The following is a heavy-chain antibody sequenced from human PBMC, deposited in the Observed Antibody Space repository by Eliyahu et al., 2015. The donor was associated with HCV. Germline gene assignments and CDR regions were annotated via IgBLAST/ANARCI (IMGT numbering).Heavy chain of an antibody. CDR2: XYYSGST. Sequence: QVQLQESGPGLVKPSQTLSLTCTXSGGSXSSVGYXXSXIRXHPGKGLEWIGYXYYSGSTYYNPSLKSRVTISVDTSKNQFSLKLSSVTAADTAVYYCARDQNRGVDFTGGFDPWGQGTLVTVSS. V-gene: IGHV4-31*03. D-gene: IGHD3-10*01. CDR3: ARDQNRGVDFTGGFDP. CDR1: GGSXSSVGYX. J-gene: IGHJ5*02.